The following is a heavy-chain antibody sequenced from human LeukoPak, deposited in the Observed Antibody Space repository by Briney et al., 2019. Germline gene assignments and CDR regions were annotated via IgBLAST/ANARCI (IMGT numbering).Heavy chain of an antibody. CDR3: ARQAALNYYYYMDV. J-gene: IGHJ6*03. CDR2: IYYGGST. V-gene: IGHV4-59*01. D-gene: IGHD6-25*01. Sequence: SETLSLTCTVSGGAITTYYYNWIRQPPGQGLEWIGYIYYGGSTNYNPSLKSRVTMSVDTSKKQISLKLNSVTAADPAVSYCARQAALNYYYYMDVWGLGTTVTVSS. CDR1: GGAITTYY.